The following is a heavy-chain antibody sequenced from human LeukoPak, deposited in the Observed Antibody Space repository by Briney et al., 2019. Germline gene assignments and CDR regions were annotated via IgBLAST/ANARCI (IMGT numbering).Heavy chain of an antibody. CDR1: GFTFSSYG. CDR3: AKDNYYGSGSYYSWFDP. D-gene: IGHD3-10*01. CDR2: ISYDGSNK. J-gene: IGHJ5*02. V-gene: IGHV3-30*18. Sequence: GGSLRLSCAASGFTFSSYGMHWVRQAPGKGLEWVAVISYDGSNKYYADSVKGRLTISRDNSKNTLYLQMNSLRAEDTAVYYCAKDNYYGSGSYYSWFDPWGQGTLVTVSS.